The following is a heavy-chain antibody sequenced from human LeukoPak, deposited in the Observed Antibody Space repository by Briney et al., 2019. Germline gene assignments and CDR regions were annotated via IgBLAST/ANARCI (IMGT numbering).Heavy chain of an antibody. J-gene: IGHJ4*02. D-gene: IGHD1-26*01. V-gene: IGHV1-69*04. CDR1: GGTFSSYA. CDR3: ARAPMGVGATRYFGY. CDR2: IIPILGIA. Sequence: VASVTVSCKASGGTFSSYAISWVRQAPGQGLEWMGRIIPILGIANYAQKFQGRVTITADKSTSTAYMELSSLRSEDTAVYYCARAPMGVGATRYFGYWGQGTLVTVSS.